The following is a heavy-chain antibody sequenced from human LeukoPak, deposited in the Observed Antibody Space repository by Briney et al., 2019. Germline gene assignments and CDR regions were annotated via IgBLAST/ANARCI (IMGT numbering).Heavy chain of an antibody. D-gene: IGHD1-26*01. J-gene: IGHJ4*02. CDR2: INPDNGDT. CDR1: GYIFNGYY. Sequence: ASVKVSCKASGYIFNGYYMHWVRQAPGQGLEWMGWINPDNGDTSYAQMFQGRITMTRDTSITTAYMDLSSLTSDDTAVYYCARGRDSGSYFVDYWGQGTLVTVSS. CDR3: ARGRDSGSYFVDY. V-gene: IGHV1-2*02.